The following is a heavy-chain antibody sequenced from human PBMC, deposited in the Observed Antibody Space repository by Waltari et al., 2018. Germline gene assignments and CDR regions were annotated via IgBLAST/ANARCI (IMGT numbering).Heavy chain of an antibody. D-gene: IGHD3-16*02. CDR2: IDKSGST. Sequence: QVQLQESGPRLVKPSQTLSLTCSASGGSPASGYHSWSWVRQPAGKGLEWIGRIDKSGSTTYNPSLDSRVSISLDTSKKQIFLKLASVTAADTAIYFCAREATYRFVYYGLDVWGQGTTVTVSS. CDR3: AREATYRFVYYGLDV. V-gene: IGHV4-61*02. J-gene: IGHJ6*02. CDR1: GGSPASGYHS.